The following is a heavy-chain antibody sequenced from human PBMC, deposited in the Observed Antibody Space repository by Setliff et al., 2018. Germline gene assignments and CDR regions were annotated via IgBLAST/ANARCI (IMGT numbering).Heavy chain of an antibody. CDR2: INTNTGNP. CDR3: ARGSRFGTIVYKGDYYMDV. D-gene: IGHD3-10*01. J-gene: IGHJ6*03. Sequence: ASVKVSCKASGYTFRSYGINWVRQAPGQGLEWMGWINTNTGNPTYAQGFTGRFVFSLDTSVSTAYLQISSLKADDTAVYYCARGSRFGTIVYKGDYYMDVWGKGTTVTVSS. V-gene: IGHV7-4-1*02. CDR1: GYTFRSYG.